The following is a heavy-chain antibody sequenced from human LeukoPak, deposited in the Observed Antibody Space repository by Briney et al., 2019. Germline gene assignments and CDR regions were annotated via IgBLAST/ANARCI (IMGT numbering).Heavy chain of an antibody. D-gene: IGHD5-18*01. CDR3: ARGSYGPRDPYYFDY. Sequence: GGSLRLSCAASGFTVSSNYMRWVRQAPGKGLEWVSVIYSGGSTYYADSVKGRFTISRDNSKNTLYLQMNSLRAEDTAVYYCARGSYGPRDPYYFDYWGQGTLVTVSS. V-gene: IGHV3-53*01. CDR1: GFTVSSNY. CDR2: IYSGGST. J-gene: IGHJ4*02.